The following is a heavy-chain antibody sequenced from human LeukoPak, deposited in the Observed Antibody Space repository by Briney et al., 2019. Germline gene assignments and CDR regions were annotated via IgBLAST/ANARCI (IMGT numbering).Heavy chain of an antibody. CDR1: GFTFTNYW. J-gene: IGHJ4*02. CDR2: IKQDQSEK. CDR3: ARSVEEGYCSETSCYAGY. D-gene: IGHD2-2*01. V-gene: IGHV3-7*03. Sequence: GGSLRLFCVASGFTFTNYWMTWVRQAAGKGLEWVANIKQDQSEKWYVASVKGRFTVSRDNAKNSMYLQMNSLRAEDTAIYYCARSVEEGYCSETSCYAGYWGRGTLVTVSS.